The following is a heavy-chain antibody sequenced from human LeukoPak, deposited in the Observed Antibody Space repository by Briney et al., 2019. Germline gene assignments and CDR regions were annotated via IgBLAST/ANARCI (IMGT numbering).Heavy chain of an antibody. CDR3: ARDWGFDY. Sequence: PGGSLRLSCAASGFTFSTFWMNWVRQAPGKGLEWVSYISSGGSGIYYADSVKGRFTISRDNAKNSLYLQMNSLRAEDTAVYYCARDWGFDYWGQGTLVTVSS. CDR1: GFTFSTFW. CDR2: ISSGGSGI. J-gene: IGHJ4*02. V-gene: IGHV3-48*03. D-gene: IGHD7-27*01.